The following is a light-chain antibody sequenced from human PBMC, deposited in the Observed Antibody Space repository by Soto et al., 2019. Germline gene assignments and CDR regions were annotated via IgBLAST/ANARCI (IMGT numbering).Light chain of an antibody. Sequence: IEMTQSPSSLSSYVGDIVTITCRASQGIIDDLGWYQQKPWRAPRLLIYGASSLQSGVPSRFSGSGYGTEFTLTISSLQPEDFATYYCLQDYNYPLTFGGGTKVDIK. V-gene: IGKV1-6*02. CDR3: LQDYNYPLT. CDR1: QGIIDD. J-gene: IGKJ4*01. CDR2: GAS.